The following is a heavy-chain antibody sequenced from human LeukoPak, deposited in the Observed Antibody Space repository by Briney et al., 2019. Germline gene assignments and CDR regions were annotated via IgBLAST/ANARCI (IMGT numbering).Heavy chain of an antibody. CDR2: ISGSGGST. D-gene: IGHD2-21*02. CDR1: GFTFSNYG. V-gene: IGHV3-23*01. Sequence: QTGGSLRLSCAASGFTFSNYGMSWVRQAPGKGLEWVSAISGSGGSTYYADSVKGRFTISRDNSKNTLYLQMNSLRAEDTAVYYCAKDGTGCGGDCYSDYWGQGTLVTVSS. CDR3: AKDGTGCGGDCYSDY. J-gene: IGHJ4*02.